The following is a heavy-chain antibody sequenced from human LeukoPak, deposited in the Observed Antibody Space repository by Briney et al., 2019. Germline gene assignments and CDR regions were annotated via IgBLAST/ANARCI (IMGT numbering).Heavy chain of an antibody. D-gene: IGHD3-10*01. CDR1: GFTFSSYE. J-gene: IGHJ4*02. Sequence: WGSLSLSCAASGFTFSSYEMDWVRQAPGKGLERVSYISSSGSTIYYADSVKGRFTISRDNAKNSLYLQMNSLRAEDTAVYYCARQPDYYGSGSYYAAFDYWGQGTLVTVSS. CDR2: ISSSGSTI. CDR3: ARQPDYYGSGSYYAAFDY. V-gene: IGHV3-48*03.